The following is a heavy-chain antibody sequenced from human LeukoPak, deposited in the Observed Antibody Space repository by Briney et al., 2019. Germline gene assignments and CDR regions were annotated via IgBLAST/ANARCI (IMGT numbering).Heavy chain of an antibody. CDR1: GGSISSGGYY. CDR3: ATLSYGPPDFDY. D-gene: IGHD3-10*01. Sequence: SSETLSLTCTVSGGSISSGGYYWSWIRQHPGKGLEWIGYIYYSGSTYYNPSLKSRVTISVDTSKNQFSLKLSSVTAADTAVYYCATLSYGPPDFDYWGQGTLVTVSS. V-gene: IGHV4-31*03. CDR2: IYYSGST. J-gene: IGHJ4*02.